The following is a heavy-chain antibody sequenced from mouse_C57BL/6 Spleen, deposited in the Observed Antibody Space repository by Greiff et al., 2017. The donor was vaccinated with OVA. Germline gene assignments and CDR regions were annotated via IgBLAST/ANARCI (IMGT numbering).Heavy chain of an antibody. CDR3: ARYNWDGDFDY. D-gene: IGHD4-1*01. CDR1: GYAFSSSW. CDR2: IYPGDGDT. Sequence: VQLQQSGPELVKPGASVKISCKASGYAFSSSWMNWVKQRPGKGLEWIGRIYPGDGDTNYNGKFKGKATLTADKSSSTAYMQLSSLTSEDSAVYFCARYNWDGDFDYWGQGTTLTVSS. J-gene: IGHJ2*01. V-gene: IGHV1-82*01.